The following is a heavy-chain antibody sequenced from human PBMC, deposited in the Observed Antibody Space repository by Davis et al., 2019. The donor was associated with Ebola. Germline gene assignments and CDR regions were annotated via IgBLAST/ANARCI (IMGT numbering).Heavy chain of an antibody. Sequence: PGGSLRLSCAASGFTFSSYAMHWVRQAPGKGLEWVAVISYDGSNKYYADSVKGRFTISRDNSKNTLYLQMNSLRAEDTAVYYCAKDVGATPDTFDIWGQGTMVTVSS. V-gene: IGHV3-30-3*01. D-gene: IGHD1-26*01. CDR1: GFTFSSYA. CDR2: ISYDGSNK. J-gene: IGHJ3*02. CDR3: AKDVGATPDTFDI.